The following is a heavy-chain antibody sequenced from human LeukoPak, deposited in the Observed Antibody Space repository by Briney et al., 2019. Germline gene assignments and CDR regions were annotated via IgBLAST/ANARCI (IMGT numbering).Heavy chain of an antibody. Sequence: GESLKISCKGSGYSFTSYCIGWVRQMPGKGLEWMGIIYPGDSDTRYSPSFQGHVTISADKSSSTAYLQWSRLQASDTAIYYCARRRYSYEDQDYHFDYWGQGTLVTVSS. D-gene: IGHD5-18*01. CDR3: ARRRYSYEDQDYHFDY. CDR1: GYSFTSYC. CDR2: IYPGDSDT. J-gene: IGHJ4*02. V-gene: IGHV5-51*01.